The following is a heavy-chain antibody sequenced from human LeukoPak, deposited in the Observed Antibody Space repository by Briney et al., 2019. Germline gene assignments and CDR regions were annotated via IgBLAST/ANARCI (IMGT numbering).Heavy chain of an antibody. CDR2: MYYRGNT. CDR3: ARVRYSDSSVLTRKRSYCFDY. CDR1: GGSISTITYY. Sequence: SETLSLTCTVSGGSISTITYYWGWIRQPPGTGLEWVGHMYYRGNTFYNPSLNSRVTISVDTSKHQFSLKLRSVTAADTAVYYCARVRYSDSSVLTRKRSYCFDYWGQGTLVTVSS. D-gene: IGHD3-22*01. V-gene: IGHV4-39*07. J-gene: IGHJ4*02.